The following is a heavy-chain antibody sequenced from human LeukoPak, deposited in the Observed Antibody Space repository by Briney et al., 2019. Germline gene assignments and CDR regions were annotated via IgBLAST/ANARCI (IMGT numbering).Heavy chain of an antibody. J-gene: IGHJ6*02. CDR1: GDSVSSNSAA. CDR2: TYYRSKWYN. D-gene: IGHD6-19*01. Sequence: SQTLSLTCAISGDSVSSNSAAWNWIRQSPSRGLEWLGRTYYRSKWYNDYAVSVKSRITINPDTSKNQFSLQLNSVTPEDTAVYYCARRRRIAVAGTSGAHYYYYYGMDVWGQGTTVTVSS. CDR3: ARRRRIAVAGTSGAHYYYYYGMDV. V-gene: IGHV6-1*01.